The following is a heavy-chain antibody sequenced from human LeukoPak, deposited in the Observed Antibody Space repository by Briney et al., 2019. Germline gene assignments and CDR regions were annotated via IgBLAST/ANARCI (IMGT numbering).Heavy chain of an antibody. Sequence: PSETLSLTCTVSGCSISSSSYYWGWIRQPPGKGLEWIGSIYYSGSTYYNPSLKSRVTISVDTSKNQFSLKLSSVAAADTAVYYCARQWSSSWYPDAFDIWGQGTMVTVSS. CDR3: ARQWSSSWYPDAFDI. V-gene: IGHV4-39*01. D-gene: IGHD6-13*01. CDR1: GCSISSSSYY. CDR2: IYYSGST. J-gene: IGHJ3*02.